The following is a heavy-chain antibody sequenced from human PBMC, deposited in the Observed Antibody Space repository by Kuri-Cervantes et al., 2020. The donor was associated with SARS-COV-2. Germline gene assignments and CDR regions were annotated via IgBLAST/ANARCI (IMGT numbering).Heavy chain of an antibody. Sequence: ASVKVSCKASGYTFTGYYMHWVRQATGQGLEWMGWMNPNSGNTGYAQKFQGRVTMTRNTSISTACMELSSLRSEDTAVYYCARGDFAATNYYYYYYMDVWGKGTTVTVSS. CDR1: GYTFTGYY. CDR2: MNPNSGNT. V-gene: IGHV1-8*02. J-gene: IGHJ6*03. CDR3: ARGDFAATNYYYYYYMDV. D-gene: IGHD2/OR15-2a*01.